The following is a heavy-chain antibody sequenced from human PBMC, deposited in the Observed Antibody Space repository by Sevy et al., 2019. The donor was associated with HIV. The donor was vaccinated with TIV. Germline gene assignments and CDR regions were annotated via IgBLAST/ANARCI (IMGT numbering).Heavy chain of an antibody. CDR1: VFTFGEYG. CDR2: ISHDGRNHK. J-gene: IGHJ4*02. Sequence: GGSLRLSCAASVFTFGEYGMHWVRQAPGKGLEWVAVISHDGRNHKYNADFVKGRFTISRDNSKNMVYLQMNSLRVEDTAIYYCARDRGEILRSAFKSWGQGTLVTVSS. CDR3: ARDRGEILRSAFKS. V-gene: IGHV3-33*08. D-gene: IGHD3-10*01.